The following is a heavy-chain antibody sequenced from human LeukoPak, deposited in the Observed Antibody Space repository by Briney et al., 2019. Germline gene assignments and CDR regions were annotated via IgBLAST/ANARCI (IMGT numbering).Heavy chain of an antibody. CDR3: ATEVAPSDHYYYYGMDV. D-gene: IGHD5-12*01. CDR1: GGSISSNY. Sequence: SETLSLTCTVSGGSISSNYWSWVRQPPGKGLEWIGHIHYSGRTNYNPSLKSRVTISVDTSKNQFSLKLSSVTAADTAVYYCATEVAPSDHYYYYGMDVWGQGTTVTVSS. V-gene: IGHV4-59*01. CDR2: IHYSGRT. J-gene: IGHJ6*02.